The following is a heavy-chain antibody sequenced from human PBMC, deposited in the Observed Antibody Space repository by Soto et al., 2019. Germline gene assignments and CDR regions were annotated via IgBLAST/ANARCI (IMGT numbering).Heavy chain of an antibody. V-gene: IGHV3-30*18. D-gene: IGHD4-4*01. CDR1: GFTFSSYG. CDR3: AKDLGVTTSLFDS. Sequence: QVQLVESGGGMVQPGRSLRLSCAASGFTFSSYGMHWVRQAPGKGLEWVAVISYDGSNKYYADSVKGRFTISRDNSKNTLYLQMNSLRAEDTAVYYCAKDLGVTTSLFDSWGQGTLVTVSS. J-gene: IGHJ4*02. CDR2: ISYDGSNK.